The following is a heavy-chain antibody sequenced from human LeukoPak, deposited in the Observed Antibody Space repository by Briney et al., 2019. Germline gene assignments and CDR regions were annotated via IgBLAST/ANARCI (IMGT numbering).Heavy chain of an antibody. D-gene: IGHD3-16*01. CDR3: AREGLGELTLDY. J-gene: IGHJ4*02. Sequence: ASVKVSCKAPGYTFTSYYMHWVRQAPGQGLEWMGIINPSGGSTSYAQKFQGRVTMTTDTSTSTAYMELRSLRSDDTAVYYCAREGLGELTLDYWGQGTLVTVSS. CDR1: GYTFTSYY. CDR2: INPSGGST. V-gene: IGHV1-46*01.